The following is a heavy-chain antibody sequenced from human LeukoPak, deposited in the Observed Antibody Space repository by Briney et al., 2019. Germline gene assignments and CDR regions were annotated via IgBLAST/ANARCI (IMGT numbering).Heavy chain of an antibody. D-gene: IGHD4-11*01. CDR1: GYSISSGYY. V-gene: IGHV4-38-2*01. CDR3: ARTTVTNNWFDP. CDR2: IYHSGST. Sequence: SETLSLTCAVSGYSISSGYYWGWIRQPPGKGLEWIGSIYHSGSTYYNPSLKSRVTISVDTSKNHFSLKLTSLTAADTAVYYCARTTVTNNWFDPWGQGTLVTVSS. J-gene: IGHJ5*02.